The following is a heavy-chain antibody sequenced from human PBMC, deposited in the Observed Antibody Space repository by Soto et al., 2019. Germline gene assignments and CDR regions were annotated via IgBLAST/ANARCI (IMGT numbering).Heavy chain of an antibody. V-gene: IGHV1-69*12. D-gene: IGHD3-22*01. CDR1: GGTFSSYA. Sequence: QVQLVQSGAEVKKPGSSVKVSCKASGGTFSSYAISWVRQAPGQGLEWMGGIIPIFGTANYAQKFQGRVTITADESTSTAYMELSSLRSEDTAVYYCARDRHYDSSGYSSPYNWFDPWGQGTLVTVSS. CDR3: ARDRHYDSSGYSSPYNWFDP. J-gene: IGHJ5*02. CDR2: IIPIFGTA.